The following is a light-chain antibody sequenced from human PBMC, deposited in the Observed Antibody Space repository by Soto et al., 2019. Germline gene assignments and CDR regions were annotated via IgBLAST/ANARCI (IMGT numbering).Light chain of an antibody. CDR1: QGITTE. CDR3: LQDHDYPRT. Sequence: ATQMTQSPSSLSASVGDRVTIACRASQGITTELGWYQQKPGEAPKLLIYAASTLQSGVPSRFSGSGSGTDFTLTISSLQPEDFATYYCLQDHDYPRTFGQGTKVEMK. J-gene: IGKJ1*01. CDR2: AAS. V-gene: IGKV1-6*01.